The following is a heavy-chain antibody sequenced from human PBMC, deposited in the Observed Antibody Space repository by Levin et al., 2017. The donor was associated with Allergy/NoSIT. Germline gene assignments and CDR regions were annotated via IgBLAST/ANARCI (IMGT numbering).Heavy chain of an antibody. CDR1: GFTFSSYG. CDR3: AREYSNLQGCSCAPLDY. Sequence: GESLKISCAASGFTFSSYGMHWVRQAPGKGLEWVAVISYDGSNKYYADSVKGRFTISRDNSKNTLYLQMNSLRAEDTAVYYCAREYSNLQGCSCAPLDYWGQGTLVTVSS. D-gene: IGHD6-13*01. V-gene: IGHV3-30*03. J-gene: IGHJ4*02. CDR2: ISYDGSNK.